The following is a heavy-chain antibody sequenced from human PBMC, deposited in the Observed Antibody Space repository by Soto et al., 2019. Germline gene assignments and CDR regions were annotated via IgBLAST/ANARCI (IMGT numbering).Heavy chain of an antibody. CDR1: GFTFSSFA. J-gene: IGHJ6*02. D-gene: IGHD6-6*01. CDR2: VSASGGST. Sequence: EVQLLESGGGLVQPGGSLRLSCAASGFTFSSFAMSWVRQVPGKGLQWVSGVSASGGSTFFAESVKGRFTVSRDNSKNTLYLQMNTLRAEDTAVYYCAKYGGVAARPTFYYGMDVWGQGTTVTVSS. CDR3: AKYGGVAARPTFYYGMDV. V-gene: IGHV3-23*01.